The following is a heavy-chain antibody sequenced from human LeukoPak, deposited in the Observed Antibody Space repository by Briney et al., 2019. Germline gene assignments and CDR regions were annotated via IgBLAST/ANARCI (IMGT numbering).Heavy chain of an antibody. D-gene: IGHD2-21*02. CDR3: ARAACGGDCYGEMTPYYYYMDV. Sequence: PSETLSLTCTVSGYSISSGYYWGWIRQPPGKGLEWIGSIYHSGSTYYNPPPKSRVTISVDTSKNQFSLKLSSVTAADTAVYYCARAACGGDCYGEMTPYYYYMDVWGKGTTVTVSS. J-gene: IGHJ6*03. V-gene: IGHV4-38-2*02. CDR1: GYSISSGYY. CDR2: IYHSGST.